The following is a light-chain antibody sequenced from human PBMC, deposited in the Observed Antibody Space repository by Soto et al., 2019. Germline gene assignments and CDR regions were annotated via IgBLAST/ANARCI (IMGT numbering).Light chain of an antibody. J-gene: IGKJ5*01. Sequence: DIVMTQSPDSLAVSLGERATINCKSSQSILYSPRNRNYLAWYQQKSGQSPRLLIYDVSIRATGVPARFSGTGSETDFTLTISGLQSEDSAVYFCQQYNNWPFSFGQGTRLEI. CDR1: QSILYSPRNRNY. V-gene: IGKV4-1*01. CDR3: QQYNNWPFS. CDR2: DVS.